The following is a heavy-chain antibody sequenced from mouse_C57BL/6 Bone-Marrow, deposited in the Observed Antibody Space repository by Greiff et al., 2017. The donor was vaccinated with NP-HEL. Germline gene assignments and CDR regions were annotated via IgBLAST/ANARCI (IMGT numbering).Heavy chain of an antibody. J-gene: IGHJ4*01. V-gene: IGHV1-64*01. CDR1: GYTFTSYW. Sequence: VQLQQPGAELVKPGASVKLSCKASGYTFTSYWMHWVKQRPGQGLEWIGMIHPNSGSTNYNEKFKSKATLTVDKSSSTAYMQLSSLTSEDSAVYYCARNYSNYEGDYWGQGTSVTVSS. CDR3: ARNYSNYEGDY. CDR2: IHPNSGST. D-gene: IGHD2-5*01.